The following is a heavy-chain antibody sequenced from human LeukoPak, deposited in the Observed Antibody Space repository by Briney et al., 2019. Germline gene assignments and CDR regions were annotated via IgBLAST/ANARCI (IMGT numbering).Heavy chain of an antibody. CDR2: IYYSGST. D-gene: IGHD1-26*01. CDR1: GGSISSSSYC. V-gene: IGHV4-39*07. CDR3: ARVLKGGEWELAFDY. Sequence: SETLSLTCTVSGGSISSSSYCWGWIRQPPGKGLEWIGSIYYSGSTYYNPSLKSRVTISVDTSKNQFSLKLSSVTAADTAVYYCARVLKGGEWELAFDYWGQGTLVTVSS. J-gene: IGHJ4*02.